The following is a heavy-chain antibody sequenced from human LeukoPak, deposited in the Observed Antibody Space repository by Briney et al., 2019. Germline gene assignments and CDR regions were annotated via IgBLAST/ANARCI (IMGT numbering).Heavy chain of an antibody. Sequence: PGGSLRLSCAASGFTVSSNYMSWVRQAPGKGLEWVSVIYSGGGTYYADSVKGRFTISRDNSKNTLYLQMNSLRAEDTAVYYCAGEGDCSGGSCYQSYWGQGTLVTVSS. CDR3: AGEGDCSGGSCYQSY. CDR2: IYSGGGT. J-gene: IGHJ4*02. V-gene: IGHV3-53*01. D-gene: IGHD2-15*01. CDR1: GFTVSSNY.